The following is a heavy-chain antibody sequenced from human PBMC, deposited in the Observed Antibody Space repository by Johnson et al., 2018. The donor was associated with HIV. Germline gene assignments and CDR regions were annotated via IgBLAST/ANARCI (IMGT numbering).Heavy chain of an antibody. J-gene: IGHJ3*02. CDR3: ARDPFPRFYAFDI. CDR2: IYSGGTT. CDR1: GFTVSNNY. Sequence: VQLVESGGALVQPGGSLRLSCAASGFTVSNNYMSWVRQAPGRGLEWVSLIYSGGTTYYTDSVKGRFTLSRDNSKSTMYLQMNSLRAEDTAVYYCARDPFPRFYAFDIWGQGTMVTVSS. V-gene: IGHV3-66*01.